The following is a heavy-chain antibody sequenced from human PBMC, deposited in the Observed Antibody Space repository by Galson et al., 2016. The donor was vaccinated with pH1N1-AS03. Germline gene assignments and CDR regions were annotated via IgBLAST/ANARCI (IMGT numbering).Heavy chain of an antibody. CDR2: ISVSSKTI. D-gene: IGHD3-10*01. CDR3: ARAPHMVTSYDSESDEPGDVFDF. Sequence: SLRLSCAASGFTFSSYSMNWVRQAPGKGLEWVSYISVSSKTIYYADSVKGRFTISRDNAKNSLYLQMNSLSAEDTAVYYCARAPHMVTSYDSESDEPGDVFDFWGQGTMVTVSS. J-gene: IGHJ3*01. CDR1: GFTFSSYS. V-gene: IGHV3-48*04.